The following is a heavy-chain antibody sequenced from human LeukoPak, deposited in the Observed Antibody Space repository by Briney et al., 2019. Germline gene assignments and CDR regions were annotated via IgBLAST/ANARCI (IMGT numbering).Heavy chain of an antibody. D-gene: IGHD4-11*01. CDR2: VWNDGSKT. CDR3: ARGVRTVDY. J-gene: IGHJ4*02. CDR1: GVIFSGYG. Sequence: PGGSLRLSCAASGVIFSGYGMYWVRQAPGKGLEWVADVWNDGSKTYYADSVKGRFTISRDNSKNTLYLQMDSLKPEDTAVYYCARGVRTVDYWGQGTLVTVSS. V-gene: IGHV3-33*01.